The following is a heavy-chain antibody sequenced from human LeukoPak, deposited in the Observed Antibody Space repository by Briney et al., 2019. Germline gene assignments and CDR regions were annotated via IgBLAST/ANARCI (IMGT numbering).Heavy chain of an antibody. D-gene: IGHD2-15*01. V-gene: IGHV3-33*01. CDR2: IWYDGSNK. J-gene: IGHJ4*02. Sequence: GRSLRLSCAASGFTFSSYGMHWVRQAPGKGLGWVAVIWYDGSNKYYADSVKGRFTISRDNSKNTLYLQMNSLRAEDTAVYYCARSPYCSGGSCYSEDRYFDYWGQGTLVTVSS. CDR3: ARSPYCSGGSCYSEDRYFDY. CDR1: GFTFSSYG.